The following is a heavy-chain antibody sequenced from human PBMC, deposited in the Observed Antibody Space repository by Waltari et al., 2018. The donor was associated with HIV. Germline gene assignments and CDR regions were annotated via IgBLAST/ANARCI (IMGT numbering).Heavy chain of an antibody. J-gene: IGHJ4*02. CDR1: GGTFSNYA. CDR2: ISPIVGTA. V-gene: IGHV1-69*01. Sequence: QVQLVQSGAEVKQPGSSVKVSCKASGGTFSNYAIRWVRQAPGQGLEWMGGISPIVGTANYAQKFQGRVTITADESTSTAYMELSSLRSEDTAVYYWARLGYSSGWYLDYWGQGTLVTVSS. D-gene: IGHD6-19*01. CDR3: ARLGYSSGWYLDY.